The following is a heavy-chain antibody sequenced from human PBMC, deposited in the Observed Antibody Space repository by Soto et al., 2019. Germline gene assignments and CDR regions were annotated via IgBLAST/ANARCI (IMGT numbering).Heavy chain of an antibody. CDR1: ADSISSYY. CDR3: ARLYCSGGTCDAFDI. D-gene: IGHD2-15*01. V-gene: IGHV4-59*13. J-gene: IGHJ3*02. Sequence: PSETLSLTCSVSADSISSYYWSWIRQPPGKGLEWIGYIYYSASTNYNPSLKSRVTISVDTSKNQFSLKLSSVTAADTAMYYCARLYCSGGTCDAFDIWGQGTMVTVSS. CDR2: IYYSAST.